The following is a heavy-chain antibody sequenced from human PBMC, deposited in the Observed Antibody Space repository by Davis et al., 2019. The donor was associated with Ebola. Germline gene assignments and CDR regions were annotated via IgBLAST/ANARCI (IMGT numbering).Heavy chain of an antibody. Sequence: GESLKISCAASGFTFDDYGMSWVRQAPGKGLEWVSGINWNGGSTGYADSVKGRFTISRDNAKNSLYLQMNSLRAEDTAVYYCARGGGVASFGLGPYFDYWGQGTLVTVSS. CDR1: GFTFDDYG. CDR3: ARGGGVASFGLGPYFDY. CDR2: INWNGGST. D-gene: IGHD3-3*01. V-gene: IGHV3-20*04. J-gene: IGHJ4*02.